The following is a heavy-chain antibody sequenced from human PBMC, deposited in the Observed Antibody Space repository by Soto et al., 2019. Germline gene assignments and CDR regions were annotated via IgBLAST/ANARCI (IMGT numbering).Heavy chain of an antibody. V-gene: IGHV3-15*01. CDR1: GFTFSNAC. J-gene: IGHJ4*02. D-gene: IGHD6-19*01. CDR3: TRNSEAGTDY. CDR2: NKSKTDGGTT. Sequence: PGGSLRLSCAASGFTFSNACMSWIRQAPGKGRDWVGRNKSKTDGGTTDYAAPVKGRFTITRDDSKNTLYLQMNSLKTEDTAVYYCTRNSEAGTDYWGQGTLVTVSS.